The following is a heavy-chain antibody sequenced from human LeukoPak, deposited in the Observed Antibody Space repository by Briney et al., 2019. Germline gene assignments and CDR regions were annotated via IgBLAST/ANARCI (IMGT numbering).Heavy chain of an antibody. CDR1: GGSISSYY. D-gene: IGHD2-21*02. V-gene: IGHV4-59*01. CDR3: ARGSGISCGGDCYGAFDT. Sequence: SETLSLTRTVSGGSISSYYWSWIRQPPGKGLEWIGYIYYSGSTNYNPSLKSRVTISVDTSKNQFSLKLSSVSAADTAVYYCARGSGISCGGDCYGAFDTWGQGTMVTVSS. CDR2: IYYSGST. J-gene: IGHJ3*02.